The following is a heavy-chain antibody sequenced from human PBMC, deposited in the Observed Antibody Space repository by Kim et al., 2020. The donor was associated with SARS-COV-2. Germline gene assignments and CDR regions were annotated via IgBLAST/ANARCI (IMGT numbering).Heavy chain of an antibody. V-gene: IGHV3-23*01. D-gene: IGHD6-13*01. CDR2: ISGSGGST. CDR3: AKDPRWQQLDNGVSDY. Sequence: GGSLRLSCAASGFTFSRYAMSWVRQAPGKGLEWVSAISGSGGSTYYADSVKGRFTISRDNSKNTLYLQMNSRRAEDTAVYYCAKDPRWQQLDNGVSDYWGQGTLVTVSS. J-gene: IGHJ4*02. CDR1: GFTFSRYA.